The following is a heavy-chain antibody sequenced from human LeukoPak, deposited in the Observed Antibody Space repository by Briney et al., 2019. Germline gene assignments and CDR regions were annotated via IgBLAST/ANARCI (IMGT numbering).Heavy chain of an antibody. CDR1: GGSISSSSYY. D-gene: IGHD3-10*01. J-gene: IGHJ6*02. Sequence: SETLSLTCTVSGGSISSSSYYWGWIRQPPGKGLEWIGSIYYSGSTYYNPSLKSRVTISVDTSKNQFSLKLSSVTAADTAVYYCAAMGGALAWGSGSYYLGVYYYYYGMDVWGRGTTVTVSS. CDR2: IYYSGST. CDR3: AAMGGALAWGSGSYYLGVYYYYYGMDV. V-gene: IGHV4-39*01.